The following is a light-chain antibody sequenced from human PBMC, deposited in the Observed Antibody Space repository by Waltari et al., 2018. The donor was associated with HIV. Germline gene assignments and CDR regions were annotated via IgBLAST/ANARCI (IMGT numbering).Light chain of an antibody. CDR3: AAWDDTLSSYV. CDR1: NSNIGSKD. V-gene: IGLV1-47*01. J-gene: IGLJ1*01. CDR2: RTN. Sequence: QSVLTQPPSASGTPGQRVTISCSGSNSNIGSKDVYWFQHLPGTAPKLLIYRTNQLRSGVPDRFSGSKSGTSASLAISGLRSDDEADYYCAAWDDTLSSYVFGTGTTVTV.